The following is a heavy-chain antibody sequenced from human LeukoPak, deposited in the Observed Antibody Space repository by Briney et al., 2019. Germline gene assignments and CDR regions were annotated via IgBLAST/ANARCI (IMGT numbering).Heavy chain of an antibody. V-gene: IGHV1-2*02. CDR1: GYTFTGYY. J-gene: IGHJ4*02. CDR2: INPNSGGT. CDR3: ARRDIAVAGTDY. D-gene: IGHD6-19*01. Sequence: ASVKVSCKASGYTFTGYYMHWVRQAPGQGLEWMGWINPNSGGTNYAQKFQGRVTMTRDTSISTAYMELSRLRSDDTAMYYCARRDIAVAGTDYWGQGTLVTLSS.